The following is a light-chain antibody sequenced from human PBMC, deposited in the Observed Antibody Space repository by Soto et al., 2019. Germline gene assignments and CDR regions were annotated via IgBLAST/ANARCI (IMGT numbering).Light chain of an antibody. Sequence: QSALTQPASVSGSPGQSITISCTGTSSDVGGYNYVSWYQQHPGKAPKVMIFEVSNRPSGVSTRFSGSKSGNTASLTISGLQADDEADYYCCSYTSSSSYVFGTGTKVTVL. J-gene: IGLJ1*01. V-gene: IGLV2-14*01. CDR3: CSYTSSSSYV. CDR2: EVS. CDR1: SSDVGGYNY.